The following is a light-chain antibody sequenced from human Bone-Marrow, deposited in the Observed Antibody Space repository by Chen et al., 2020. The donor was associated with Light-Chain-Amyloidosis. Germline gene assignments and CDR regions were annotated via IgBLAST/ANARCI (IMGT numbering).Light chain of an antibody. CDR2: RDT. Sequence: SYELTQPPSLSVSPGQTARLTCSGDDLPTKYAYWYQQKPGQAPVLVIHRDTERPSGISERFSGSSSGTTATLTISGVQAEDEADYHCQSADSSGTYEVIFGGGTKRTVL. V-gene: IGLV3-25*03. CDR3: QSADSSGTYEVI. CDR1: DLPTKY. J-gene: IGLJ2*01.